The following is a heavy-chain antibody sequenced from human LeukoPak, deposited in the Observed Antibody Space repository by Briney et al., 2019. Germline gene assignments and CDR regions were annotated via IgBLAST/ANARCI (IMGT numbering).Heavy chain of an antibody. CDR1: GGTFSSYA. V-gene: IGHV1-69*13. D-gene: IGHD2-15*01. CDR2: TIPILGTA. J-gene: IGHJ3*02. CDR3: ARVCSGGSCYLRDAFDI. Sequence: SVKVSCKASGGTFSSYAISWVRQAPGQGLEWMGGTIPILGTANYAQKFQGRVTITADESTSTAYMELSSLRSEDTAVYYCARVCSGGSCYLRDAFDIWGQGTMVTVSS.